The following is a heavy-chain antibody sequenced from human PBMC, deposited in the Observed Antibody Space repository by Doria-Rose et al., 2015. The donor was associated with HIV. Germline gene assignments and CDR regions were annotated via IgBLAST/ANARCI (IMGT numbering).Heavy chain of an antibody. CDR2: IKSTTDGGTI. Sequence: GGLVKPGGSLRLSCAVSGFTFSKAWMSWVRQAPGRGLEWIGRIKSTTDGGTIDYAAPVKDRFTTSRDDSKNTLYLQMNSLKTEDTALYYCSTDAAVRPLDGYWGQGTLVTVSS. CDR1: GFTFSKAW. J-gene: IGHJ4*02. D-gene: IGHD6-19*01. V-gene: IGHV3-15*01. CDR3: STDAAVRPLDGY.